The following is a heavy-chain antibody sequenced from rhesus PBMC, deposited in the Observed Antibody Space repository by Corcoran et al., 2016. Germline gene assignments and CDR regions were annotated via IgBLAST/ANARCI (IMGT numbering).Heavy chain of an antibody. CDR1: GGSISSTY. D-gene: IGHD3-28*01. J-gene: IGHJ3*01. V-gene: IGHV4-173*01. CDR3: ARHYYDSGYYVFGAFDF. CDR2: ISGSGGST. Sequence: QLQLQESGPGLVKPSETLSLTCAVSGGSISSTYWSCIRQPPGKGLEWIGRISGSGGSTNYNPSLKSRVTISTDTSKKQFSLKLSSVTAADTAVYYCARHYYDSGYYVFGAFDFWGQGLRVTVSS.